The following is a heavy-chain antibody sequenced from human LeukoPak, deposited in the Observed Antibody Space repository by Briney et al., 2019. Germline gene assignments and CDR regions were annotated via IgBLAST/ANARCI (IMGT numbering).Heavy chain of an antibody. CDR1: GFNFNTDW. CDR2: IKQDGSEK. Sequence: GGSLRLSCAASGFNFNTDWMSWGRQAPGRGLEGVANIKQDGSEKFYVDSLKGRLTISRDNSKNSLYLQMNSLRVEDTAVYYCARVSPNTVTTLPYFDYWGQGTLVTVSS. CDR3: ARVSPNTVTTLPYFDY. D-gene: IGHD4-17*01. J-gene: IGHJ4*02. V-gene: IGHV3-7*01.